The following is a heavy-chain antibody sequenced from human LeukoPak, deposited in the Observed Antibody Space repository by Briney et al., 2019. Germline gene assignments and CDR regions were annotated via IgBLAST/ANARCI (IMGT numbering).Heavy chain of an antibody. CDR3: AKELRQNDY. V-gene: IGHV3-23*01. CDR2: IDISGSNA. D-gene: IGHD4-17*01. J-gene: IGHJ4*02. CDR1: GFTFSSHA. Sequence: PGGSLRLSCAASGFTFSSHAMSWVRQAPGRGLEWVSSIDISGSNAHYADSVKGRFTISRGNSRNTLYLQVDSLRSEDSAIYYCAKELRQNDYWGQGTLVTVSS.